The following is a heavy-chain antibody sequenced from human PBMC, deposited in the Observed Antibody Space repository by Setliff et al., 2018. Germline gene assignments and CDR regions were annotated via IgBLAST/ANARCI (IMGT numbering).Heavy chain of an antibody. J-gene: IGHJ4*02. Sequence: ASVKVSCKASGYTFTSHYMHWVRQAPGLGLEWMGTINPSSGRTSYAQKFQGRVTITTDESTSTAYMELSSLRSEDTAVYYCARQLPQLAPLDYWGQGTLVTVSS. CDR3: ARQLPQLAPLDY. CDR2: INPSSGRT. D-gene: IGHD2-2*01. CDR1: GYTFTSHY. V-gene: IGHV1-46*01.